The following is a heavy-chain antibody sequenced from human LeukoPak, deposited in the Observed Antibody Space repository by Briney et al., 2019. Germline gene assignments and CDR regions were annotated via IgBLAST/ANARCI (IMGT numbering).Heavy chain of an antibody. J-gene: IGHJ3*02. Sequence: GGSLRLSCVTSGITFSRHSMNWVRQAPGKGLEWLSYISTNSQTVYYGDSAKGRFAISRDNVKNLLYLEMTSLRVEDTAVYYCATYFDTTGYFKEAYAMWGQGTLVTVSS. D-gene: IGHD3-22*01. CDR1: GITFSRHS. V-gene: IGHV3-48*01. CDR3: ATYFDTTGYFKEAYAM. CDR2: ISTNSQTV.